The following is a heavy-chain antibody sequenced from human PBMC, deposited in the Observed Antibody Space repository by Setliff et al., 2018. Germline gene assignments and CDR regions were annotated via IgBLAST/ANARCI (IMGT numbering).Heavy chain of an antibody. J-gene: IGHJ4*02. CDR3: ARESRYYYENLANLDY. D-gene: IGHD3-22*01. CDR1: GGSISSGDYY. Sequence: SETLSLTCTVSGGSISSGDYYWSWIRQPPGKGLEWIGYIYTSGSTYYNPTLKSRVSISVDTSKNQFSLKLSSVTAADTAVYYCARESRYYYENLANLDYWGQGTLVTVSS. V-gene: IGHV4-30-4*08. CDR2: IYTSGST.